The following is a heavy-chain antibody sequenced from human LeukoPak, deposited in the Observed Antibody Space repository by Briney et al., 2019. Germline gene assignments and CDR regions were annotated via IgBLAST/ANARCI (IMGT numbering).Heavy chain of an antibody. CDR2: INHSGSS. V-gene: IGHV4-34*01. J-gene: IGHJ4*02. CDR1: GVSFSGYY. CDR3: ARVAGASSDY. Sequence: PSETLSLTCAVYGVSFSGYYWSWVRQPPGKGLEWIGEINHSGSSNYNPSLKSPVTISVDTSKIQFSLQRSSETAADKAVYYCARVAGASSDYWGQGNLVTVSS. D-gene: IGHD1-26*01.